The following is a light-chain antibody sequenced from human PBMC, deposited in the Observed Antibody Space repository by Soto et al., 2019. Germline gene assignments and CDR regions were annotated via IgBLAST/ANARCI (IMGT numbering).Light chain of an antibody. J-gene: IGKJ1*01. Sequence: EVLITQSPATLSVSPGERGTLTCRASQSVRSNLAWYQQKPGQSPRLLIYGASTRATGIPARFRGSGSGTECTLTISRLQPDDFATYYCQHYNSYSEAFGQGTKVDIK. CDR1: QSVRSN. CDR2: GAS. CDR3: QHYNSYSEA. V-gene: IGKV3-15*01.